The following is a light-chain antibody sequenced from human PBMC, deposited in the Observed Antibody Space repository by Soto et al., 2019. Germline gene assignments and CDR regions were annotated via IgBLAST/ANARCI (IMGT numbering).Light chain of an antibody. Sequence: EVVLTQSPGTLSLSPGERATLSCRASQSVSNDYFAWYQQKPGQDPRLLIFGSSDRATGIPDRFSGSGSGTDLTLTISRLEPEDFAVYSCQQYGSSPPYTFGQRTKLEIK. CDR1: QSVSNDY. J-gene: IGKJ2*01. CDR3: QQYGSSPPYT. CDR2: GSS. V-gene: IGKV3-20*01.